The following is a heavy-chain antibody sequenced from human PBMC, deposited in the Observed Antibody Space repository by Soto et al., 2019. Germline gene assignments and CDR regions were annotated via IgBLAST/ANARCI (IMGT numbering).Heavy chain of an antibody. CDR2: IYYSGTA. D-gene: IGHD2-2*01. J-gene: IGHJ3*02. CDR1: GGSISTRNYY. V-gene: IGHV4-39*01. Sequence: SETLSLTCTVSGGSISTRNYYWGWIRQPPGKGPEWIGSIYYSGTAYHNPSLKSRVTISVDPTKNQFSLKVNSVTAADTAVYYCARTVLVVVATDAFDIWGQGTMVTVSS. CDR3: ARTVLVVVATDAFDI.